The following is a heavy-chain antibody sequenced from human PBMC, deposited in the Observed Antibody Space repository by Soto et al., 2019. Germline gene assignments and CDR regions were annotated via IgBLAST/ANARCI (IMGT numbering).Heavy chain of an antibody. CDR2: ISGSAGLT. CDR3: AKDWVSGSSPY. Sequence: PGGALRLSCTASGFTFSIHAMSWVRQAPGKQLEWVSAISGSAGLTFYADSVKGRFTISRDNSKNTLYLQMNSLRAEDTAVYYCAKDWVSGSSPYWGQGTPVTVSS. J-gene: IGHJ1*01. V-gene: IGHV3-23*01. D-gene: IGHD2-15*01. CDR1: GFTFSIHA.